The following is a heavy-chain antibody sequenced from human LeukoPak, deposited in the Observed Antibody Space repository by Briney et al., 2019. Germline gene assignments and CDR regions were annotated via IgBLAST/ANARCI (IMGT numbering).Heavy chain of an antibody. V-gene: IGHV3-23*01. CDR1: GIPFSSHA. D-gene: IGHD2-8*01. CDR2: ISGGGDST. Sequence: GGSLRLSCAAAGIPFSSHAMGWFRQAPGKGLEWVSAISGGGDSTYYADSVKGRFTISRDNSKNTLYLHLARLRAEDTAVYYCACTAYYYYYMDVWGKGTTDNVSS. CDR3: ACTAYYYYYMDV. J-gene: IGHJ6*03.